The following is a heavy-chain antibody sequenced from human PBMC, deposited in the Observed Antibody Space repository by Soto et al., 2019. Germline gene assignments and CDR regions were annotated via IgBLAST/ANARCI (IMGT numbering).Heavy chain of an antibody. J-gene: IGHJ3*02. CDR2: IKSKTDGGTT. CDR3: TTSQSMLDAFDI. V-gene: IGHV3-15*01. CDR1: GFTFSNAW. Sequence: GGSLRLSCAASGFTFSNAWMSWVRQAPGKGLEWVGRIKSKTDGGTTDYAAPVKGRFTISRDDSKNTLYLQMNSLKTEDTAVYYCTTSQSMLDAFDIWGQGTMVTVSS. D-gene: IGHD2-8*01.